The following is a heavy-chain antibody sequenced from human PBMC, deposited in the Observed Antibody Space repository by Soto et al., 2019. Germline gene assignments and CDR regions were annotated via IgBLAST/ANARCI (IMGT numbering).Heavy chain of an antibody. V-gene: IGHV4-31*03. Sequence: QVQLQESGPGLVKPSQTLSLTCTVSGGSISSGGYYWSWIRQHPGKGLEWIGYIYYSGSTYYNPSLKSRVTISVDSSKNQFSLKLSSVPAADTAVYYCARDYSNYPHYCYGMDVWGQETTVTVSS. CDR2: IYYSGST. J-gene: IGHJ6*02. D-gene: IGHD4-4*01. CDR3: ARDYSNYPHYCYGMDV. CDR1: GGSISSGGYY.